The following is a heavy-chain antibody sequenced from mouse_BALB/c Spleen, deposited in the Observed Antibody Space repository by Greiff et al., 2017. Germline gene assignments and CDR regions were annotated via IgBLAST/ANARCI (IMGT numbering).Heavy chain of an antibody. D-gene: IGHD2-4*01. CDR2: ISDGGSYT. Sequence: EVKLMESGGGLVKPGGSLKLSCAASGFTFSDYYMYWVRQTPEKRLEWVATISDGGSYTYYPDSVKGRFTISRDNAKNNLYLQMSSLKSEDTAMYYCARDNDYGGFAYWGQGTLVTVSA. CDR1: GFTFSDYY. CDR3: ARDNDYGGFAY. V-gene: IGHV5-4*02. J-gene: IGHJ3*01.